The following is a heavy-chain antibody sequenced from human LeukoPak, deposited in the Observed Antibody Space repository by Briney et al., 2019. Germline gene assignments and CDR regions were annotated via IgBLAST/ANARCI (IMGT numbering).Heavy chain of an antibody. J-gene: IGHJ6*02. V-gene: IGHV1-69*13. CDR3: ARDTTRSGSYFDYYYGMDV. CDR1: GGTFSSYA. Sequence: GASVTVSFTASGGTFSSYAISWVRQAPGQGLEWMGGIIPIFGTANYAQKFQGRVTITADESTSTAYMELSSLRSEDTAVYYCARDTTRSGSYFDYYYGMDVWGQGTTVTVSS. D-gene: IGHD1-26*01. CDR2: IIPIFGTA.